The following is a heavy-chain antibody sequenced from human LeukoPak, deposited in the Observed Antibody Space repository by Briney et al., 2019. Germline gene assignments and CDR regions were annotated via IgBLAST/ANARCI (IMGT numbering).Heavy chain of an antibody. V-gene: IGHV4-30-4*01. CDR1: GGSISSGDYY. J-gene: IGHJ4*02. CDR3: ARSLEADYYDSSGLDYFDY. Sequence: SETLSLTCTVSGGSISSGDYYWSWIRQPPGKGLEWIGYIYYSGSTYYNPSLKSRVTISVDTSKNQFSLKLSSVTAADTAVYYCARSLEADYYDSSGLDYFDYWGQGTLVTVSS. D-gene: IGHD3-22*01. CDR2: IYYSGST.